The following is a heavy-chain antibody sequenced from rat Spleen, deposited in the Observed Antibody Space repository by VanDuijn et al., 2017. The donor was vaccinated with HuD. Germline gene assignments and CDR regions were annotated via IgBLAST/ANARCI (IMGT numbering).Heavy chain of an antibody. V-gene: IGHV5-25*01. CDR1: GYTFSNYY. J-gene: IGHJ3*01. Sequence: EVQRVESGGGLVQPGGSLTLSCAPSGYTFSNYYMAWVRQFPPKGLEWVAYISTGGGTTYYRDSVQSRFTLSRDDARSTLYLQMDSLRSEDTATYFCARLGGLRNWFAYWGQGTLVTVSS. CDR3: ARLGGLRNWFAY. D-gene: IGHD4-3*01. CDR2: ISTGGGTT.